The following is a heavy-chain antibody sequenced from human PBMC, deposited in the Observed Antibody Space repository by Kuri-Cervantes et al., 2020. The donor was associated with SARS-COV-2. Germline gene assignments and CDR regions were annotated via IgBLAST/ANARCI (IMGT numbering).Heavy chain of an antibody. CDR2: ISSSSSTI. V-gene: IGHV3-48*01. CDR1: GFTFSSYA. J-gene: IGHJ6*03. D-gene: IGHD1-26*01. CDR3: ARYYSGSYYYYYYMDV. Sequence: GGSLRLSCAASGFTFSSYAMSWVRQAPGKGLEWVSYISSSSSTIYYADSVKGRFTISRDNAKNSLYLQMNSLRAEDTAVYYCARYYSGSYYYYYYMDVWGKGTTVTVSS.